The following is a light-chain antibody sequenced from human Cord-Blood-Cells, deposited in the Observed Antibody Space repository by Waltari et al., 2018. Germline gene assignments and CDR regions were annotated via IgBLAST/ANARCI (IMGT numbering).Light chain of an antibody. CDR3: CSYAGSSTFYV. CDR2: EGS. CDR1: SRDVGSYNL. V-gene: IGLV2-23*01. Sequence: QSALTQPASVSGSPGQSITISCTGTSRDVGSYNLVSCYQQHPGKAPKLMIYEGSKRPSGVSNRFSGSKSGNTASLTISGLQAEDEADYYCCSYAGSSTFYVFGTGTKVTVL. J-gene: IGLJ1*01.